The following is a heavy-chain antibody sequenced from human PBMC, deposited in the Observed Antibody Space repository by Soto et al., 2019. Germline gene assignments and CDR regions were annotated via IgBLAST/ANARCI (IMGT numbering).Heavy chain of an antibody. V-gene: IGHV3-23*01. CDR2: ISGSGGST. CDR1: GFTFSSYA. CDR3: AKGGKGDYEYYYYYYGMDV. Sequence: EVQLLESGGGLVQPGGSLRLSCAASGFTFSSYAMSWVRQAPGKGLEWVSAISGSGGSTYYADSVKGRFTISRDNSKNTLYLQMNSLRAEDTAVYYCAKGGKGDYEYYYYYYGMDVWGQGTTVTVSS. J-gene: IGHJ6*02. D-gene: IGHD4-17*01.